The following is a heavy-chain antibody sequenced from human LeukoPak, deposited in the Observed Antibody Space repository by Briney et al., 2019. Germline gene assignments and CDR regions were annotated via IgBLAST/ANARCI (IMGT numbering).Heavy chain of an antibody. CDR1: GGTFSSYA. V-gene: IGHV1-69*13. Sequence: SVKVSCKASGGTFSSYAISWVRQPPGQGLEWMGGIIPIFGTANYAQKFQGRVTVTADESTSTAYMELSSLRSEDTAVYYCARDPMGLRRGGLDYYGMDVWGKGTTVTVS. CDR3: ARDPMGLRRGGLDYYGMDV. CDR2: IIPIFGTA. D-gene: IGHD5-12*01. J-gene: IGHJ6*04.